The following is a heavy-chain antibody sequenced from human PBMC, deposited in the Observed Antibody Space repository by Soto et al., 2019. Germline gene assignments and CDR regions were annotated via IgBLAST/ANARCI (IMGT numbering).Heavy chain of an antibody. CDR2: ISTGSSYI. J-gene: IGHJ5*02. Sequence: GSLRLSCSASGFTFSTYSMNWVRQAPGKGLEWVSSISTGSSYIYYADSVKGRFTISRDNAKNSLYLQMNSLSTEDTAVYYCARDRDGYNSNWFDPWGQGTLVTVYS. CDR3: ARDRDGYNSNWFDP. V-gene: IGHV3-21*01. CDR1: GFTFSTYS. D-gene: IGHD5-12*01.